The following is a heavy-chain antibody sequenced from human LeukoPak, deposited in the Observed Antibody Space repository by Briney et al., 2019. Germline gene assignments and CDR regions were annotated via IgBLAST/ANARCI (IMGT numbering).Heavy chain of an antibody. Sequence: SETLSLTCTVSGYSISSGYYWAWIRQPPGKGLEWIGIIYHSGSTYYNPSLKSRVTISVDTSKNQFSLKLSSVTAADTAVYYCARWGYNSDYYYGMDVWGQGTTVTVSS. CDR1: GYSISSGYY. D-gene: IGHD1-20*01. V-gene: IGHV4-38-2*02. J-gene: IGHJ6*02. CDR2: IYHSGST. CDR3: ARWGYNSDYYYGMDV.